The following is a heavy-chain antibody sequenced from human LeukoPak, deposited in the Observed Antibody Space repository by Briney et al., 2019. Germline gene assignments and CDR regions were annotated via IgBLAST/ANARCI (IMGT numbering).Heavy chain of an antibody. J-gene: IGHJ4*02. Sequence: PSETLSLTCTVSGYSISSGYYWGWIRQPPGKGLEWIGSIYHSGSTYYNPSLKSRVTISVDTSKNQFSLKLSSVTAADTAVYYCARDGGYYGSGVLDYWGQGTLVTVSS. CDR2: IYHSGST. CDR3: ARDGGYYGSGVLDY. CDR1: GYSISSGYY. D-gene: IGHD3-10*01. V-gene: IGHV4-38-2*02.